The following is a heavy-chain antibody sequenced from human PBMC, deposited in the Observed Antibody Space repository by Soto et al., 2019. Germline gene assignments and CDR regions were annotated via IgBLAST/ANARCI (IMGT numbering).Heavy chain of an antibody. D-gene: IGHD1-26*01. J-gene: IGHJ5*02. V-gene: IGHV3-23*01. CDR3: AKNQGVELVPLATVDWFDP. CDR2: ISGSGFKK. CDR1: GFIFENFG. Sequence: GGSLRLSCAASGFIFENFGMSWVRQAPGKGLDWISSISGSGFKKYYADSVKGRFTISRDNSKSTVYLELNNLSAEDTAVYHCAKNQGVELVPLATVDWFDPWGQGSVVTVSS.